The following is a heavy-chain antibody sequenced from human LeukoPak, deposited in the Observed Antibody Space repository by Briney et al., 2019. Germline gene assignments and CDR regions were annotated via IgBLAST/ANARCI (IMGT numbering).Heavy chain of an antibody. CDR1: GGSISSSSYY. Sequence: SETLSLTCTVSGGSISSSSYYWGWIRQPPGKGLEWIGEINHSGSTNYNPSLKSRVTISVDTSKNQFSLKLNSVTAADTAVYYCTRVPGVDDAFDIWGQGTMVTVSS. CDR3: TRVPGVDDAFDI. J-gene: IGHJ3*02. CDR2: INHSGST. D-gene: IGHD3-10*01. V-gene: IGHV4-39*07.